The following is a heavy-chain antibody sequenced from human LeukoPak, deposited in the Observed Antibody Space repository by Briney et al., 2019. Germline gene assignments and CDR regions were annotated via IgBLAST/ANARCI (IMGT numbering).Heavy chain of an antibody. J-gene: IGHJ4*02. Sequence: PGGSLRLSCAASGFTFSSYGMHWVRQAPGKGLEWVAFIRYDGSNKYYADSVKGRFTISRDNAKNSLYLQMNSLRAEDTAVYYCARVTPQGWGLDYWGQGTLVTVSS. D-gene: IGHD2-21*01. CDR2: IRYDGSNK. CDR3: ARVTPQGWGLDY. CDR1: GFTFSSYG. V-gene: IGHV3-30*02.